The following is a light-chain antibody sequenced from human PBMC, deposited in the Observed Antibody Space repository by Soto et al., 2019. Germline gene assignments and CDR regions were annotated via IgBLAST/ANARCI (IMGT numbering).Light chain of an antibody. CDR1: SSNIGSNS. Sequence: VLTQPPSASGTPGQRVSISCSGSSSNIGSNSVQWHQQLPGTTPNLLIYADNQRPSGVPDRASGSKSGTSASLAITGLQSGHEADYHCAGRDDSLDGFVFGTGTKLTAL. V-gene: IGLV1-44*01. J-gene: IGLJ1*01. CDR3: AGRDDSLDGFV. CDR2: ADN.